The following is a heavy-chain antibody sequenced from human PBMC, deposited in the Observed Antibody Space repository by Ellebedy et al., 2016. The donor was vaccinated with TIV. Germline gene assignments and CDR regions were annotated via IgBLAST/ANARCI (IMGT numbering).Heavy chain of an antibody. V-gene: IGHV3-7*01. CDR2: IKQDGSEK. CDR1: GGSIGTFY. J-gene: IGHJ4*02. D-gene: IGHD6-19*01. Sequence: ETLSLTCTVSGGSIGTFYWNWIRQPPGKGLEWVANIKQDGSEKYYVDSVEGRFSISRDNAKNSMYLQMNSLRDEDTAVYYCARDQWLGRAYYFDSWGQGTLLTVSS. CDR3: ARDQWLGRAYYFDS.